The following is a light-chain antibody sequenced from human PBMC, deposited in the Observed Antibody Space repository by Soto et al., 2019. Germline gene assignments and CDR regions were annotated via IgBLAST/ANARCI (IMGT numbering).Light chain of an antibody. V-gene: IGLV1-47*01. J-gene: IGLJ2*01. Sequence: QSVLTQPPSASGTPGQRVTISCSGSSSNIGSNYVYWYQQLPGTAPKLLIYRNNQRPSGVPDRFSGSKSGSSASLAIRGLRCEDEADYYCAAWDDSLSCYVVFGGGTKLTVL. CDR2: RNN. CDR1: SSNIGSNY. CDR3: AAWDDSLSCYVV.